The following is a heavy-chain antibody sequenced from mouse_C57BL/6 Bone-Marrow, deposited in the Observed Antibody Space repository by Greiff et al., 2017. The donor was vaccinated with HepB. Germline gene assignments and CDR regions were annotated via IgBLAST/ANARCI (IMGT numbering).Heavy chain of an antibody. CDR1: GFNIKDDY. V-gene: IGHV14-4*01. CDR3: TTLYGFDY. Sequence: VQLQQSGAELVRPGASVKLSCTASGFNIKDDYMHWVKQRPEQGLEWIGWIDPENGDTEYASKFQGKATITADTSSNTAYLQLSSLTSEDTAVYDCTTLYGFDYWGQGTTLTVSS. D-gene: IGHD1-1*01. J-gene: IGHJ2*01. CDR2: IDPENGDT.